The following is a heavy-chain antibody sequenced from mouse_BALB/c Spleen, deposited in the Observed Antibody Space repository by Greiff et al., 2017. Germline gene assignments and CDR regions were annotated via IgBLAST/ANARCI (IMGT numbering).Heavy chain of an antibody. V-gene: IGHV3-2*02. CDR1: GYSITSDYA. CDR3: ARWGDYDEGASMDY. Sequence: EVKLQESGPGLVKPSQSLSLTCTVTGYSITSDYAWNWIRQFPGNKLEWMGYISYSGSTSYNPSLKSRISITRDTSKNQFFLQLNSVTTEDTATYYCARWGDYDEGASMDYWGQGTSVTVSS. CDR2: ISYSGST. J-gene: IGHJ4*01. D-gene: IGHD2-4*01.